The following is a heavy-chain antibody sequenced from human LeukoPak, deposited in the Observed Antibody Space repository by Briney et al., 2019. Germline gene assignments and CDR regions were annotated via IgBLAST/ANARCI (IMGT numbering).Heavy chain of an antibody. J-gene: IGHJ4*02. V-gene: IGHV3-11*04. CDR2: IRTDGDSV. Sequence: GSLRLSCAASGFTFSDYFMTWIRQTPGEGLGWISYIRTDGDSVYYADSVRGRFTIPRDNAKNSLYLKITFLRAEDTAVYYCVVGSSCCYTHGFYFDYWGQGALVTVSS. D-gene: IGHD3-22*01. CDR1: GFTFSDYF. CDR3: VVGSSCCYTHGFYFDY.